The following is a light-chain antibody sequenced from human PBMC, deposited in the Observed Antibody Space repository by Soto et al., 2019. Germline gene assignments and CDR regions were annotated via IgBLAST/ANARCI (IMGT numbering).Light chain of an antibody. V-gene: IGKV3D-15*01. CDR2: GAS. CDR3: QQYNNWPPIT. J-gene: IGKJ5*01. CDR1: QSVSSN. Sequence: EIVMTQSPATLSVSPGERSTLSCGASQSVSSNLAWYQQKPVQAPRLLXYGASTRATGIPARFSGSGSGTEFTLTISSLQYEDFAVYYCQQYNNWPPITFGQGTRLEIK.